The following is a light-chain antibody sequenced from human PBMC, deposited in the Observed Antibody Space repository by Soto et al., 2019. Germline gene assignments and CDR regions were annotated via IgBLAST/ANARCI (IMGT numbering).Light chain of an antibody. CDR1: QSVSSSY. CDR2: GAS. CDR3: QQYGSSPPVT. Sequence: EIVLTQSPGTLSLSPGERATLSCRASQSVSSSYLAWYQQKPGQAPRLLIYGASGRATGIPDRFSGSGSGTDFTLTINRLEPEDFAVYYCQQYGSSPPVTFGQGTRLVIK. J-gene: IGKJ5*01. V-gene: IGKV3-20*01.